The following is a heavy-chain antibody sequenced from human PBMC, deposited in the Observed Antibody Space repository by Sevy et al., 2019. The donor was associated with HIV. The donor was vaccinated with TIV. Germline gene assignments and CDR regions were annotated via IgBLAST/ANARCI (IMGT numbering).Heavy chain of an antibody. D-gene: IGHD2-8*01. CDR3: TRNGGAFDNGFDP. CDR1: GFTFSSYD. CDR2: ISSSGSSI. Sequence: GGSLRLSCTASGFTFSSYDMNWVRQAPGKGLEWVSKISSSGSSIYYAYSVKGRFTISRDNAKNSLNLQMNSLRAEDTAVYYCTRNGGAFDNGFDPWGQGTLVTVS. J-gene: IGHJ5*02. V-gene: IGHV3-48*03.